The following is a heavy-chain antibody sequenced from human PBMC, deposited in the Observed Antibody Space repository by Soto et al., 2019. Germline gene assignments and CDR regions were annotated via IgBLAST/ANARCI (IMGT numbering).Heavy chain of an antibody. J-gene: IGHJ4*02. Sequence: QVQLQEWGPGLVKPSETLSLTCTVSGGSISSYYWSWIRQPPGKGLEWIVYIYYSGSTNYSPSLNSRFSKSAHSSKTRFSRKLSSVTAGDTAVYYCARDHDSWGQGTVVTVSS. V-gene: IGHV4-59*12. CDR3: ARDHDS. CDR2: IYYSGST. CDR1: GGSISSYY.